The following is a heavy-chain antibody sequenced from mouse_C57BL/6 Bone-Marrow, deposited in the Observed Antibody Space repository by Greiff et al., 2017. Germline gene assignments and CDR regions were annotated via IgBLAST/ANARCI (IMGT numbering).Heavy chain of an antibody. CDR3: ARHWFWFAY. J-gene: IGHJ3*01. CDR2: ISGGGGNT. Sequence: VKLVESGGGLVKPGGSLKLSCAASGFTFSSYTLSWVRPTPEKRLEWVATISGGGGNTYYPDSVKGRFTISRDNAKNTLYLQMSSLRSEDTALYYCARHWFWFAYWGQGTLVTVSA. CDR1: GFTFSSYT. V-gene: IGHV5-9*01. D-gene: IGHD2-2*01.